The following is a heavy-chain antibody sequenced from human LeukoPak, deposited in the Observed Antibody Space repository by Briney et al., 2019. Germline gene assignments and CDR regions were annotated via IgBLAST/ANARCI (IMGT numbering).Heavy chain of an antibody. CDR2: ISGSGGST. CDR1: GFTFSSYA. Sequence: PGGSLRLSCAAPGFTFSSYAMSWVRQAPGKGLEWVSAISGSGGSTYYADSVKGRFTISRDNSKNTLYLQMNSLRAEDTAVYYCARTPLGLWYSYGYFDYWGQGTLVTVSS. CDR3: ARTPLGLWYSYGYFDY. V-gene: IGHV3-23*01. J-gene: IGHJ4*02. D-gene: IGHD5-18*01.